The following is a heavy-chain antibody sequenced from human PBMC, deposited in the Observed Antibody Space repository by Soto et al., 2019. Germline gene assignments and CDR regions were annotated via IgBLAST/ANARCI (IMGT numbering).Heavy chain of an antibody. D-gene: IGHD5-18*01. CDR2: INHSGST. J-gene: IGHJ6*02. CDR1: GGSFRTYY. V-gene: IGHV4-34*01. Sequence: SETLSPTFGAHGGSFRTYYWIWVLHPPGKGLEWIGYINHSGSTTYNQSLKSRVTISVDRSNNQFSLKLSSVTAADTAVYYCATRRGYSYDGGMDVWGQGTKVTV. CDR3: ATRRGYSYDGGMDV.